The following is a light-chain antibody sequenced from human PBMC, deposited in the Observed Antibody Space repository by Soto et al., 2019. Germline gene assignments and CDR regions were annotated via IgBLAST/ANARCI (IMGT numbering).Light chain of an antibody. CDR1: QSVSTRS. J-gene: IGKJ4*01. V-gene: IGKV3D-20*02. Sequence: EIVLTQSPGTLSLSPGERATLSCRASQSVSTRSLAWYQQKPGQAPRLLISGASSRAADIPDRFSGSGSGTDFTLTISSLEPEDFAVYYCQQRSNSLTFGGGTKVDIK. CDR3: QQRSNSLT. CDR2: GAS.